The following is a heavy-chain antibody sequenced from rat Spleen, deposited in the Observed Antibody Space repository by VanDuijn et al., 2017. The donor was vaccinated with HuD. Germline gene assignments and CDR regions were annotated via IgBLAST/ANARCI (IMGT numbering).Heavy chain of an antibody. Sequence: EVQLVESGGGLVQPGRSLKLSCAASGFTFSNHYMAWVRQTPTKGLEWVASINTGGGITYYRDSVKGRFTISRDNAKSTLYLQVDSLRSEDTATYYCARHGYYDGYYPYFDYWGPGTMVTVSS. V-gene: IGHV5-25*01. CDR3: ARHGYYDGYYPYFDY. D-gene: IGHD1-12*03. J-gene: IGHJ1*01. CDR1: GFTFSNHY. CDR2: INTGGGIT.